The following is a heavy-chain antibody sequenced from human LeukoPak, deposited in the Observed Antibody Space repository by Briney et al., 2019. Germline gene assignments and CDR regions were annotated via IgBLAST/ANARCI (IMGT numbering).Heavy chain of an antibody. D-gene: IGHD2-8*02. CDR1: DTCFTSYL. CDR2: IDPGDSFT. Sequence: GESLKISCTAADTCFTSYLISGLRQMPGKGLEWMGRIDPGDSFTKYSPSFQGHVTISTDKSINTVYLHWSSLEASDTARYYCARDAGGVSSWVSPWGQGTLVTVSS. V-gene: IGHV5-10-1*01. J-gene: IGHJ4*02. CDR3: ARDAGGVSSWVSP.